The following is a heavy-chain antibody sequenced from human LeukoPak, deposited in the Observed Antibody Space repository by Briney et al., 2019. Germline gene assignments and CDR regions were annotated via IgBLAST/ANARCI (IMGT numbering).Heavy chain of an antibody. V-gene: IGHV3-23*01. Sequence: PGGSPRLSCAASGFTFSSYAMSWVRQAPGKGLEWVSAISGSGGSTYYADSVKGRFTISRDNSKNTLYLQMTSLRAEDTAVYYCAKDRAEYYDFWSGYYTGYYFDYWGQGTLVTVSS. D-gene: IGHD3-3*01. CDR1: GFTFSSYA. CDR2: ISGSGGST. J-gene: IGHJ4*02. CDR3: AKDRAEYYDFWSGYYTGYYFDY.